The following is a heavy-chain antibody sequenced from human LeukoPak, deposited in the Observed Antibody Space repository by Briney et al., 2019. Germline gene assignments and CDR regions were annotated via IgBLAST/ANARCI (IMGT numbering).Heavy chain of an antibody. CDR1: GYTFIDYY. Sequence: ASVKVSCKASGYTFIDYYMHWVRQAPGQGLEWMGGINPNSGGTQYAQKFQGRVTMTRDTSISTAYMEVTRLRSDDTAVYYCARAATGYDILTGYYNGPADYWGQGTLVTVSS. J-gene: IGHJ4*02. CDR3: ARAATGYDILTGYYNGPADY. V-gene: IGHV1-2*02. D-gene: IGHD3-9*01. CDR2: INPNSGGT.